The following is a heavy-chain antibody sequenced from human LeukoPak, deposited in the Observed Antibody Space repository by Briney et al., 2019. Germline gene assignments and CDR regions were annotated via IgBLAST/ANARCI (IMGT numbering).Heavy chain of an antibody. J-gene: IGHJ5*02. D-gene: IGHD4-17*01. CDR1: GGSFSGYY. CDR3: ARRRYGDYRPSFDP. CDR2: INHSGST. Sequence: PSETLSLTCAVYGGSFSGYYWSWIRQPPGKGLEWIGEINHSGSTNYNPSLKSRVTISVDTSKNQFSLKLSSVTAADTAAYYCARRRYGDYRPSFDPWGQGTLVTVSS. V-gene: IGHV4-34*01.